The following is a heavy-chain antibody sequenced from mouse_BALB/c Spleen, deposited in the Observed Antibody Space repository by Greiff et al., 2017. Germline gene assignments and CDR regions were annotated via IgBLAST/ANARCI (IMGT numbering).Heavy chain of an antibody. CDR3: ARVGGNLFFYAMDY. V-gene: IGHV5-4*02. D-gene: IGHD2-1*01. Sequence: EVQVVESGGGLVKPGGSLKLSCAASGFTFSDYYMYWVRQTPEKRLEWVATISDGGSYTYYPDSVKGRFTISRDNAKNNLYLQMSSLKSEDTAMYYCARVGGNLFFYAMDYWGQGTSVTVSS. J-gene: IGHJ4*01. CDR2: ISDGGSYT. CDR1: GFTFSDYY.